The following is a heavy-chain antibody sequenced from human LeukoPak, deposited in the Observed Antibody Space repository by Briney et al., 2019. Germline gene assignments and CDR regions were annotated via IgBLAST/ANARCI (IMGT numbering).Heavy chain of an antibody. CDR2: INPNSGGT. D-gene: IGHD1-26*01. Sequence: ASVTVSCKASGYTFTGYYMHWVRQAPGQGLEWMEWINPNSGGTNYAQKFQGRVTMTRDTSISTAYMELSRLRSDDTAVYYCARDWWELRLTKVDAFDIWGQGTMVTVSS. J-gene: IGHJ3*02. V-gene: IGHV1-2*02. CDR3: ARDWWELRLTKVDAFDI. CDR1: GYTFTGYY.